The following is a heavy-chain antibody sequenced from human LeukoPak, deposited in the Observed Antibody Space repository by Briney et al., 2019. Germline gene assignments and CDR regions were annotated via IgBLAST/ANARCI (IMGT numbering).Heavy chain of an antibody. V-gene: IGHV4-34*01. J-gene: IGHJ6*03. CDR2: INHSGST. CDR1: GGSFSGYY. CDR3: ARRSGYDPYYYMDV. D-gene: IGHD5-12*01. Sequence: PSETLSLTCAVYGGSFSGYYWSWIRQPPGKGLEWIGEINHSGSTNYNPSLKSRVTISVDTSKNQFSLKLSSVTAADTAVYYCARRSGYDPYYYMDVWGKGTTVTISS.